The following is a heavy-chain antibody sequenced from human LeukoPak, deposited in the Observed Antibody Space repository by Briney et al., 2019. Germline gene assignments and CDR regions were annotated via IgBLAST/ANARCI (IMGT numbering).Heavy chain of an antibody. V-gene: IGHV1-69*04. CDR2: IIPIFGIA. J-gene: IGHJ6*02. D-gene: IGHD3-3*01. CDR1: GGIFSSYA. CDR3: ARFEGIFGVVRYYYYGMDV. Sequence: SVKVSCKASGGIFSSYAISWVRQAPGQGLEWMGRIIPIFGIANYARKFQGRVTITADKSTSTAYMELSSLRSEDTAVYYCARFEGIFGVVRYYYYGMDVWGQGTTVTVSS.